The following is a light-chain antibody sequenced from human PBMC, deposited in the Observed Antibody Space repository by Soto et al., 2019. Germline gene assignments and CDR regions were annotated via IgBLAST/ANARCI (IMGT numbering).Light chain of an antibody. Sequence: EILMTQSPVTLSVSPGERATLSCRASQSVSSNLAWYQQKPGQAPRLLIYGASTRATGIPARFSGSGSGTDFTLTISSLEPEDFAVYYCQQRSNWPLTFGGGTKVDIK. CDR1: QSVSSN. CDR3: QQRSNWPLT. V-gene: IGKV3-11*01. CDR2: GAS. J-gene: IGKJ4*01.